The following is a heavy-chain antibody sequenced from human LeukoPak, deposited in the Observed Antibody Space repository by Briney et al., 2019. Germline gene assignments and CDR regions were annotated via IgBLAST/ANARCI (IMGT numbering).Heavy chain of an antibody. CDR2: IYTSGST. J-gene: IGHJ4*02. CDR1: GGSISSGSYY. Sequence: SQTMSLTCTVSGGSISSGSYYWSWIRQPAGKGLEWIGRIYTSGSTNYNPSLKSRVTISVDTSKNQFSLKLSSVTAADTAVYYCARGLAAAAHDYWGQGTLVTVSS. V-gene: IGHV4-61*02. CDR3: ARGLAAAAHDY. D-gene: IGHD6-13*01.